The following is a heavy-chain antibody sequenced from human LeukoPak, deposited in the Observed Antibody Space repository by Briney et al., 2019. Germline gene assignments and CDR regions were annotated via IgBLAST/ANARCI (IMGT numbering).Heavy chain of an antibody. CDR2: IYYTGGT. Sequence: SETLSLTCSVSGGSITTSSYYWGWIRQPPEKGLEWIGSIYYTGGTYYSPSLKSRVTISVDTSKNQFSLKLSSVTAADTAVYYCARHGGTRVTLVEVFYFDYWGQGALVTVSS. CDR1: GGSITTSSYY. D-gene: IGHD4-11*01. CDR3: ARHGGTRVTLVEVFYFDY. J-gene: IGHJ4*02. V-gene: IGHV4-39*01.